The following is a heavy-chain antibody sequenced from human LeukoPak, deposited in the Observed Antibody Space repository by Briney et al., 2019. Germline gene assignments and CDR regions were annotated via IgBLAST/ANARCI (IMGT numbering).Heavy chain of an antibody. CDR2: IIPIFGTA. V-gene: IGHV1-69*13. Sequence: SVKVSCKASGGTFSSYAISWVRQAPGQGLEWMGGIIPIFGTANYAQKFQGRVTITADESTSTAYMELSSLRSEDTAVYYCAREGRYYYDSSGYYYDYYYYMDVWGKGTTVTISS. D-gene: IGHD3-22*01. CDR3: AREGRYYYDSSGYYYDYYYYMDV. J-gene: IGHJ6*03. CDR1: GGTFSSYA.